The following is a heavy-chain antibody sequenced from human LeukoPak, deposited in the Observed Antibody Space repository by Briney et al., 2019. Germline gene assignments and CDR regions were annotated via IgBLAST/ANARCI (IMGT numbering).Heavy chain of an antibody. Sequence: PSETLSLTCAVSGGSISSSNWWNWVRQTPGQGLEWIGEIYHRGNTHYNPSLKSRVTMSVDTSTNQFSLRVNSVTAADTAVYYCARGRKGPRILYYFDYWGQGTLVTVSS. V-gene: IGHV4-4*02. D-gene: IGHD1-14*01. CDR3: ARGRKGPRILYYFDY. CDR2: IYHRGNT. CDR1: GGSISSSNW. J-gene: IGHJ4*02.